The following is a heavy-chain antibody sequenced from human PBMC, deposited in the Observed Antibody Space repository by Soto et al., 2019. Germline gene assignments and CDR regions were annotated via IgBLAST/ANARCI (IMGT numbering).Heavy chain of an antibody. J-gene: IGHJ4*02. V-gene: IGHV1-2*04. D-gene: IGHD5-18*01. CDR1: GYTFTGYY. CDR3: AREQSVQQLWSFDY. Sequence: QVQLVQSGAEVKKPGASVKVSCKASGYTFTGYYMHWLRQAPGQGLEWMGWINTNSGGTNYAQKFQGWVTMTRDTSISTAYMELSRLRSDDTAVYYCAREQSVQQLWSFDYWGQGTLVTVSS. CDR2: INTNSGGT.